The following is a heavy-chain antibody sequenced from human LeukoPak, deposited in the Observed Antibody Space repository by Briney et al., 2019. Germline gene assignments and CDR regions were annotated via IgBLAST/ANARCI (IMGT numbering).Heavy chain of an antibody. CDR2: ISGSGGST. Sequence: PGGSLRLSCAASGFTFSSYGMSWVRQAPGKGLEWVSAISGSGGSTYYADSVKGRFTISRDNSKNTLYLQMNSLRAEDTAVYYCAKDYYDSSGYPEVDYWGQGTLVTVSS. CDR3: AKDYYDSSGYPEVDY. J-gene: IGHJ4*02. CDR1: GFTFSSYG. V-gene: IGHV3-23*01. D-gene: IGHD3-22*01.